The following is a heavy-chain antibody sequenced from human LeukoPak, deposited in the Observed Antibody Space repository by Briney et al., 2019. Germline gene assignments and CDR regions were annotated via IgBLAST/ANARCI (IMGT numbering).Heavy chain of an antibody. CDR3: ATKMGDY. CDR2: ISSGINYI. V-gene: IGHV3-21*01. J-gene: IGHJ4*02. Sequence: GGSLRLSCAASGFTFSTYSMNWVRQAPGKGLEWVSFISSGINYIYYADSVKGRFTISRDNAKNSLHLQMNSLRAEDTAVYYCATKMGDYWGQGTRVTVSS. D-gene: IGHD2-8*01. CDR1: GFTFSTYS.